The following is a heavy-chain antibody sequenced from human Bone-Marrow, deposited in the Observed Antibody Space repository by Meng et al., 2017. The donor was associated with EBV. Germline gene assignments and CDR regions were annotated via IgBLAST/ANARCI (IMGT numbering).Heavy chain of an antibody. CDR1: GDSISSFYY. CDR3: ARPFPSWQSPRLDPFGA. CDR2: VHYTGST. V-gene: IGHV4-39*01. J-gene: IGHJ5*02. D-gene: IGHD6-19*01. Sequence: LPLRGAGPGQVKPSETLSLTCTVPGDSISSFYYWGWIRQPPGRGLEWIGSVHYTGSTYYSPSLKSRVTVSVDTSKNQFSLRLTSVTAADTAVYYCARPFPSWQSPRLDPFGAWGQGTLVTVSS.